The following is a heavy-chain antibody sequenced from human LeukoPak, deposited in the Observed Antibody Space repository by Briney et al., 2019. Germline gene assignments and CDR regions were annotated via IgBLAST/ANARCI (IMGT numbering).Heavy chain of an antibody. CDR2: ISTDRSTT. V-gene: IGHV3-74*01. CDR1: GFTFSSYW. J-gene: IGHJ4*02. CDR3: SRRGIGARPFDY. Sequence: PGGSLRLSCAASGFTFSSYWMHWVRQAPGKGLVWVSRISTDRSTTTYADSVKGRFTISRDNAKKTLYLQMNSLRAEDTAVYYCSRRGIGARPFDYWGQGTLVTVSS. D-gene: IGHD6-6*01.